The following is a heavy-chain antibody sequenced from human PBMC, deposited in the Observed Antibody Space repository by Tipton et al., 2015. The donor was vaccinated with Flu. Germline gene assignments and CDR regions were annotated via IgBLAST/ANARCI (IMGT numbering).Heavy chain of an antibody. CDR3: ARRSPLRAMVRGVIVGAFDY. CDR2: INHSGST. Sequence: TLSLTCAVYGGSFSGYYWSWIRQPPGKGLEWIGEINHSGSTNYNPSLKSRVTISVDTSKNQFSLKLSSVTAADTAVYYCARRSPLRAMVRGVIVGAFDYWGQGTLVTVSS. D-gene: IGHD3-10*01. CDR1: GGSFSGYY. V-gene: IGHV4-34*01. J-gene: IGHJ4*02.